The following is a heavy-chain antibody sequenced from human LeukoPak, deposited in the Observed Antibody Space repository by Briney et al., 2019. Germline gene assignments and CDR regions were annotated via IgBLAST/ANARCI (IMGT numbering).Heavy chain of an antibody. Sequence: GGSLRLSCAASGFTFSNYAMTWVRQAPGTGLEWVSVIYSGGSTYYADSVKGRFTISRDNSKNTLYLQMNSLRAEDTAVYYCARDGSGSYLDYYFDYWGQGTLVTVSS. CDR1: GFTFSNYA. V-gene: IGHV3-66*02. D-gene: IGHD1-26*01. CDR2: IYSGGST. J-gene: IGHJ4*02. CDR3: ARDGSGSYLDYYFDY.